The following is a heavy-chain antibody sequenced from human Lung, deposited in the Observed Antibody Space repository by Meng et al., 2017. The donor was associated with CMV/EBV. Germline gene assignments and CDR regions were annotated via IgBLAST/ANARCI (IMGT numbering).Heavy chain of an antibody. D-gene: IGHD6-13*01. CDR1: GYTFTTYR. J-gene: IGHJ6*02. V-gene: IGHV5-51*01. CDR2: IYPGDSDT. CDR3: ARLGAEADQKVIRPSYYFYYGMDV. Sequence: GGSLRLSCKGPGYTFTTYRFGWVRQMPGKGLEWMGIIYPGDSDTRYSPPFQGQVTISADTSISTAYLQWSSLKASDTAMYYCARLGAEADQKVIRPSYYFYYGMDVXGQGXTVTVSS.